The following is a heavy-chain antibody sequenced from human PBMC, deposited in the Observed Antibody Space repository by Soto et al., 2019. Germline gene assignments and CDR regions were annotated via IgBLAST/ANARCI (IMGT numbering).Heavy chain of an antibody. CDR1: GHLFNNHW. CDR3: ARGYFDSGHGYDL. J-gene: IGHJ5*02. D-gene: IGHD3-10*01. V-gene: IGHV5-51*01. Sequence: GESLKISCKGPGHLFNNHWIGWVRQTPGKGLEWMGLIFTRDSETKTSPSFQGHVSFSVDNSINTVYLHWTSLKATDTGIYFCARGYFDSGHGYDLWGEGAMVTVYS. CDR2: IFTRDSET.